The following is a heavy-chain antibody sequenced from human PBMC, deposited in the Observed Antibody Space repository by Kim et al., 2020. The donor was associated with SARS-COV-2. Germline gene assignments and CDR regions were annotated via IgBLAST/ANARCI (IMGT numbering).Heavy chain of an antibody. Sequence: SETLSLTCTVSGGSISSYYWSWIRQPPGKGLEWIGYIYYSGSTNYNPSLKSRVTISVDTSKNQFSLKLSSVTAADTAVYYCARHEAPGDSGSYSDDYWFDPWGQETLITVSS. V-gene: IGHV4-59*08. D-gene: IGHD1-26*01. CDR2: IYYSGST. CDR3: ARHEAPGDSGSYSDDYWFDP. CDR1: GGSISSYY. J-gene: IGHJ5*02.